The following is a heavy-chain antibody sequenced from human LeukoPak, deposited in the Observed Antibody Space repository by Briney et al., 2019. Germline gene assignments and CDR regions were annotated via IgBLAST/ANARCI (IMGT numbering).Heavy chain of an antibody. CDR2: IYYSGST. CDR1: GGSITNYY. V-gene: IGHV4-59*06. D-gene: IGHD3-22*01. J-gene: IGHJ4*02. CDR3: AGGYYDSGGYYGFDY. Sequence: SETLSLTCTVSGGSITNYYWSWIRQHPGKGLEWIGYIYYSGSTYYNPSLKSRVTISVDTSKNQFSLKLSSVTAADTAVYYCAGGYYDSGGYYGFDYWGQGTLVTVSS.